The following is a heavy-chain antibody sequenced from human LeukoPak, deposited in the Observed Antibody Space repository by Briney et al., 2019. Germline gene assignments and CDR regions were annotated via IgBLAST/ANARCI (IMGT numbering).Heavy chain of an antibody. CDR1: VGTFISYA. Sequence: SVNVSCKASVGTFISYAISGVRQAPGQRGEGMGRIIPILGIANYAQKFQGRVTITADKSTSTAYMELSSLRSEDTAVYYCARVDTRRYSQSIWGQGTMVTVSS. CDR2: IIPILGIA. D-gene: IGHD2-21*01. J-gene: IGHJ4*02. CDR3: ARVDTRRYSQSI. V-gene: IGHV1-69*04.